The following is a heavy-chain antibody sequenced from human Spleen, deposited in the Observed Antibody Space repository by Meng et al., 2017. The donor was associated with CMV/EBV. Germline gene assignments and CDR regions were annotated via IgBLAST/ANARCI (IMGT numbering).Heavy chain of an antibody. CDR1: GFNFNNYA. V-gene: IGHV3-23*01. Sequence: GGSLRLSCAASGFNFNNYAMTWVRQAPGKGLEWLSSISNSGDNTYHTDSVKGRFTISRDNSKNTVYLEMKSLRAEDTAVYYCAKGYCTSSSCWGPNNYFDYWGQGTLVTVSS. D-gene: IGHD2-2*01. CDR3: AKGYCTSSSCWGPNNYFDY. CDR2: ISNSGDNT. J-gene: IGHJ4*02.